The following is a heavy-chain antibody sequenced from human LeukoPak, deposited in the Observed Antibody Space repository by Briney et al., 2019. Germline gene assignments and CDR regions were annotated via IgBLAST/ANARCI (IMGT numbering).Heavy chain of an antibody. CDR3: ARDIAAAGPRGYYYYGMDV. Sequence: GGSLRLSCAASGFTFSSYAMHWVRQAPGKGLEWVAVISYDGSNKYYADSVKGRFTISRDNSKNTLYLQMNSLRAEDTAVYYCARDIAAAGPRGYYYYGMDVWGQGTTVTVSS. CDR2: ISYDGSNK. V-gene: IGHV3-30-3*01. J-gene: IGHJ6*02. CDR1: GFTFSSYA. D-gene: IGHD6-13*01.